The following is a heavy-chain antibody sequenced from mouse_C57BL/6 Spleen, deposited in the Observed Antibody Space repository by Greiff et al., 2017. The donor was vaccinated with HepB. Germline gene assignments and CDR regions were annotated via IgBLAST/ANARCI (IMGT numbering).Heavy chain of an antibody. V-gene: IGHV14-4*01. CDR2: IDPENGDT. J-gene: IGHJ2*01. D-gene: IGHD2-2*01. Sequence: EVQLQQSGAELVRPGASVKLSCTASGFNIKDDYMHWVKQRPEQGLEWIGWIDPENGDTEYASKFQGKATITADTSSNTAYLQLSSLTSEDTAVYYCTTCYGYDGDYWGQGTTLTVSS. CDR1: GFNIKDDY. CDR3: TTCYGYDGDY.